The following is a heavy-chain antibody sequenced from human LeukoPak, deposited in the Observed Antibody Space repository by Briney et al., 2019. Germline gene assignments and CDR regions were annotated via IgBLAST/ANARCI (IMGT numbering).Heavy chain of an antibody. J-gene: IGHJ3*02. V-gene: IGHV3-23*01. D-gene: IGHD3-10*01. CDR3: ARGAGMVRGVIDAFDI. CDR1: GFTFSSYS. Sequence: PGGSLRLSCAASGFTFSSYSMNWVRQAPGKGLEWVSAILASGGSTYYADSVKGRFTISRDNSENTLHLQMNSLRAEDTAVYYCARGAGMVRGVIDAFDIWGQGTMVTVPS. CDR2: ILASGGST.